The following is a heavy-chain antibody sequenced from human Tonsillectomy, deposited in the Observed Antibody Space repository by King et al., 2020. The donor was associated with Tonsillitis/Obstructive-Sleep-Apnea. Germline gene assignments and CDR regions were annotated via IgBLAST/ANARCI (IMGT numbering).Heavy chain of an antibody. J-gene: IGHJ5*02. D-gene: IGHD3-10*01. CDR3: ARDGFGFGSGSYFWFDP. Sequence: VQLVESGGGLVQPGGSLRLSCAASGFTFSTYWMSWVRQAPGKGLEWVANIIQDGSEKFYVDSVKGRFTISRDNAKNSLYLQMNSLRAEDTAVYYCARDGFGFGSGSYFWFDPWGQGTLVSVSS. V-gene: IGHV3-7*04. CDR2: IIQDGSEK. CDR1: GFTFSTYW.